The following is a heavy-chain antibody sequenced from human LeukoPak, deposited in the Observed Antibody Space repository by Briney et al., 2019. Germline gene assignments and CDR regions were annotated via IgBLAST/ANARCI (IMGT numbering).Heavy chain of an antibody. D-gene: IGHD4-23*01. CDR2: IVPIFGTA. CDR1: GGTFSSYA. CDR3: ARSPTTVVTRDGWTGAFDI. Sequence: SVKVSCKASGGTFSSYAISWVRQAPGQGLEWMGGIVPIFGTANYAQKFQGRVTITTDESTSTAYMELSSLRSEDTAVYYCARSPTTVVTRDGWTGAFDIWGQGTMVTVSS. V-gene: IGHV1-69*05. J-gene: IGHJ3*02.